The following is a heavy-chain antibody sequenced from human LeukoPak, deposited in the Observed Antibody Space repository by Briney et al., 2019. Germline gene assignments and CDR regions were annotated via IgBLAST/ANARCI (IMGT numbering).Heavy chain of an antibody. CDR1: GGSISPYW. J-gene: IGHJ6*02. CDR3: AVSRSSSWGYYYYGMDV. D-gene: IGHD6-13*01. Sequence: PSETLSLTCTISGGSISPYWWSWIRQPPGKGLEWIGYFYYTGSTYYTPSLKSRVTISVDTTKNQFSLKLNSVTAADTAVYYCAVSRSSSWGYYYYGMDVWGQGTTVTVSS. V-gene: IGHV4-59*04. CDR2: FYYTGST.